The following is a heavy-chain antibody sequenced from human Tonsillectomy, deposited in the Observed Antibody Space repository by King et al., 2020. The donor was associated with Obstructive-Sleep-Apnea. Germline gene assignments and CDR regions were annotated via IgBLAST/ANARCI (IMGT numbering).Heavy chain of an antibody. CDR2: IYQSGRT. V-gene: IGHV4-4*02. CDR1: GGSISSDLW. CDR3: AREGFLQGFDY. J-gene: IGHJ4*02. Sequence: QLQESGPGLVKPSGTLSLTCAVSGGSISSDLWWSWVRQAPGKGLEWIGAIYQSGRTNYNPSLKSRVTISIDKSKNQFSLKLNSVTVADTAVYYCAREGFLQGFDYWGQGTLVTVSS.